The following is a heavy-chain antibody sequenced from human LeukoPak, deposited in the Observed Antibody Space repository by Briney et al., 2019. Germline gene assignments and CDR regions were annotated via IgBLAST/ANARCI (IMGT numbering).Heavy chain of an antibody. V-gene: IGHV3-21*01. CDR1: GFTFSSST. CDR2: ISSSNFV. D-gene: IGHD4/OR15-4a*01. J-gene: IGHJ5*02. Sequence: GGSLRLSCAASGFTFSSSTMNWVRQAPGKGLEWVSSISSSNFVYYADSVKGRFTISRDNAKNSPYLQMNSLRDDDTAVYYCARIPNSANFPNWFDPWGQGTLVTVSS. CDR3: ARIPNSANFPNWFDP.